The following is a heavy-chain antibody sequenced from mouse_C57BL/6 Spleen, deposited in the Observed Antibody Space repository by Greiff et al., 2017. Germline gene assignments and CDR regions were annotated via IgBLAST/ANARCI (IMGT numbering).Heavy chain of an antibody. Sequence: QVQLQQPGAELVKPGASVKLSCKASGYTFTSYWMQWVKQRPGQGLEWIGEIDPSDSYTNYNQKFKGKATLTVDTSSSSAYMQLSSLTSEDSAVYYCASLWDDWFAYWGQGTLVTVSA. J-gene: IGHJ3*01. CDR1: GYTFTSYW. V-gene: IGHV1-50*01. CDR2: IDPSDSYT. CDR3: ASLWDDWFAY. D-gene: IGHD4-1*01.